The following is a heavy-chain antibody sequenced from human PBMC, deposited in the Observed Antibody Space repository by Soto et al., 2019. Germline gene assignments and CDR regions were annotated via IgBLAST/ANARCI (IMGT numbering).Heavy chain of an antibody. CDR2: IYPGDSDT. V-gene: IGHV5-51*01. J-gene: IGHJ3*02. D-gene: IGHD3-10*01. Sequence: GESLKISCKGSEYSFTSYWIGWVRQMPGKGLEWMGIIYPGDSDTRYSPSFQGQVTISADKSISTAYLQWSSLKASDTAMYFCVIFLRITMVRGVIPNAFDIWGQGTMVTVSS. CDR1: EYSFTSYW. CDR3: VIFLRITMVRGVIPNAFDI.